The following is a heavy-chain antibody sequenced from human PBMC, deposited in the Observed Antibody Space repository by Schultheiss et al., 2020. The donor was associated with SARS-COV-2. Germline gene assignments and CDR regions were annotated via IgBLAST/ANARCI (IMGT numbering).Heavy chain of an antibody. J-gene: IGHJ6*02. CDR2: ISHDRNNQ. V-gene: IGHV3-30*18. Sequence: SLLLSFSASGFSFRSYGMHWVRQAPGKGLEWVAVISHDRNNQYYADSVKGRFTISRDNSKNTLYLQMNSLRGEDTAVYYCAKDLRDYYYALDVWGQGTTVTVSS. CDR1: GFSFRSYG. CDR3: AKDLRDYYYALDV.